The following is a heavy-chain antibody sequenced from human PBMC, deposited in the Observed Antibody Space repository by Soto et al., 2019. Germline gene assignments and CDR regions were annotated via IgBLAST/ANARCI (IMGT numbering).Heavy chain of an antibody. CDR3: ARGTGYWGYYYYYGMDV. CDR2: IYYSGST. V-gene: IGHV4-59*01. J-gene: IGHJ6*02. D-gene: IGHD3-9*01. CDR1: GGSISSYY. Sequence: QVQLQESGPGLVKPSETLSLTCTVSGGSISSYYWGWIRQPPGKGLEWIGYIYYSGSTNYNPSLKSRVTISVDTSKNQFALKLSSVTAADTAVYYCARGTGYWGYYYYYGMDVWGQGTTVTVSS.